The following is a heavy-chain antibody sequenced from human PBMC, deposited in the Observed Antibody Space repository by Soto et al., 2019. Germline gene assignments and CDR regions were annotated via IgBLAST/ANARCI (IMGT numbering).Heavy chain of an antibody. CDR1: GGTFSSYT. V-gene: IGHV1-69*02. Sequence: QVQLVQSGAEVKKPGSSVKVSCKASGGTFSSYTISWVRQAPGQGLEWMGRIIPILGIANYAQKFQGRVTITADKSTSTAYMELSRLRSEETAVYYCARFRGSYGMDVWGQGTTVTVSS. J-gene: IGHJ6*02. CDR3: ARFRGSYGMDV. CDR2: IIPILGIA. D-gene: IGHD3-10*01.